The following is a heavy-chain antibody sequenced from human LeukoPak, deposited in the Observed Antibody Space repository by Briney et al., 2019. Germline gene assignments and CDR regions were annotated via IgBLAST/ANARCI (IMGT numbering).Heavy chain of an antibody. D-gene: IGHD5-12*01. J-gene: IGHJ4*02. CDR1: GFTFDDYA. Sequence: GGSLRLSCAVSGFTFDDYAMHWVRQVPGKDLEWVSGINWNSDSIGYADSVKGRFTTSRDNAKNSLYLQMNSLRAEDTAFYYCAINGGGDSGYGNFDYWGQGTLVTVSP. CDR3: AINGGGDSGYGNFDY. V-gene: IGHV3-9*01. CDR2: INWNSDSI.